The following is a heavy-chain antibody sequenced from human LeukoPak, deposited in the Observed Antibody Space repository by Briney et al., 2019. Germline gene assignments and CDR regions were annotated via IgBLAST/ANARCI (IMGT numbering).Heavy chain of an antibody. CDR2: FDPEVGVK. J-gene: IGHJ4*02. D-gene: IGHD6-13*01. V-gene: IGHV1-24*01. CDR1: GHALSDLS. Sequence: ASVKVSCKISGHALSDLSIHWVRQAPGRGPEWMGGFDPEVGVKMHAQKFQGRVTMTEDTSTDTAYMELNSLRSEDTAVYYCATDSDPWGPAAGTIDYWGQGTLVTVSS. CDR3: ATDSDPWGPAAGTIDY.